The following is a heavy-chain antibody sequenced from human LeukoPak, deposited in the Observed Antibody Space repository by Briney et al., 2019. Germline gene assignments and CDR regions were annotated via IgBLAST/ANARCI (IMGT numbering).Heavy chain of an antibody. J-gene: IGHJ4*02. CDR2: INPNNGGT. CDR1: GYTFTGYY. D-gene: IGHD1-26*01. Sequence: ASVKVSCKASGYTFTGYYMHWVRQAPGQGLEWMGRINPNNGGTNYAQKFQGRVTMTRDTSISTAYMELSRLRSDDTAVYYCARVKWELPDVYWGQGTLVTVSS. V-gene: IGHV1-2*06. CDR3: ARVKWELPDVY.